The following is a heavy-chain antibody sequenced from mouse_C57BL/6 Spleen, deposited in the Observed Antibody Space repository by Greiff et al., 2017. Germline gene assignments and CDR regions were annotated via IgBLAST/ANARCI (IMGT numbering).Heavy chain of an antibody. Sequence: VQLVESDAELVKPGASVKISCKVSGYTFTDHTIHWMKQRPEQGLEWIGYIYPRDGSTKYNEKFKGKATLTADKSSSTAYMQLNSLTSEDSAVYFCARQGITTVVALYYFDYWGQGTTLTVSS. CDR3: ARQGITTVVALYYFDY. D-gene: IGHD1-1*01. CDR2: IYPRDGST. J-gene: IGHJ2*01. V-gene: IGHV1-78*01. CDR1: GYTFTDHT.